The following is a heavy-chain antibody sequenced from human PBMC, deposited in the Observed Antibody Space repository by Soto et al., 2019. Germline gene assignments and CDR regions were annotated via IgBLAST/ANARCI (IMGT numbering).Heavy chain of an antibody. CDR3: AKANRYCSGGTCFVFDY. D-gene: IGHD2-15*01. V-gene: IGHV3-23*01. J-gene: IGHJ4*02. CDR2: ISGSGGST. CDR1: GFTFSSYA. Sequence: PGGSLRLSCAASGFTFSSYAMSWVRQAPGKGLEWVSAISGSGGSTYYADSVKGRFTISRDNSQNTLSLQMNSLRAEDTAIYYCAKANRYCSGGTCFVFDYWGQGALVTVS.